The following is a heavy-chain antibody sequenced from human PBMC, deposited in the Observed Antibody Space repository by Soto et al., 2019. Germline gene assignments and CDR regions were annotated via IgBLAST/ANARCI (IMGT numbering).Heavy chain of an antibody. D-gene: IGHD6-6*01. J-gene: IGHJ6*02. V-gene: IGHV1-69*06. CDR2: IIPIFGTA. Sequence: SVKVSCKASGGTFSSYAISWVRQAPGQGLEWMGGIIPIFGTANYAQKFQGRVTITADKSTSTAYMELSSLRSEDTAVYYCARDRPPIRLYRLADSAQRTTVTVSS. CDR3: ARDRPPIRLYRLAD. CDR1: GGTFSSYA.